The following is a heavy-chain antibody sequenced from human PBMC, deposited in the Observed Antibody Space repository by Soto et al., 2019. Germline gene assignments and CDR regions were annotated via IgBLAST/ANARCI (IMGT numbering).Heavy chain of an antibody. CDR2: TYYRSKWYN. D-gene: IGHD6-19*01. CDR1: SSYA. Sequence: SSYAISWVRQAPGQGLEWLGRTYYRSKWYNDYALSVKSRITINPDTSKNQFSLQLNSVTPEDTAVYYCASLAVAATGGPVWGQGTLVTVSS. CDR3: ASLAVAATGGPV. V-gene: IGHV6-1*01. J-gene: IGHJ4*02.